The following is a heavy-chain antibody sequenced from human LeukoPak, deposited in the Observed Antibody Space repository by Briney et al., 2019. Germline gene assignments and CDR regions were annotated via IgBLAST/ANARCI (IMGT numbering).Heavy chain of an antibody. D-gene: IGHD2-15*01. CDR3: ASTSGYCSGGNCYSAFDY. V-gene: IGHV4-59*02. CDR1: GGSVSTYY. Sequence: MPSETLSLTCTVSGGSVSTYYWNWLRQPPGKGLEWIGYLYYSGSTNYNPSLKSRLTISIDTSNNQFSLKLSSVTAADTAVYYCASTSGYCSGGNCYSAFDYWGQGTLVTVSS. CDR2: LYYSGST. J-gene: IGHJ4*02.